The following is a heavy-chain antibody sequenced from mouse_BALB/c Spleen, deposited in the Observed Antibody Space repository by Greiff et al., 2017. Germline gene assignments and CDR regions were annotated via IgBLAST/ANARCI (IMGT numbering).Heavy chain of an antibody. J-gene: IGHJ2*01. V-gene: IGHV3-2*02. CDR1: GYSITSDYA. CDR2: ISYSGST. CDR3: ARSNGYGSYFDY. Sequence: EVKLQESGPGLVKPSQSLSLTCTVTGYSITSDYAWNWIRQFPGNKLEWMGYISYSGSTSYNPSLKSRISITRDTSKNQFFLQLNSVTTEDTATYYCARSNGYGSYFDYWGQGTTLTVSS. D-gene: IGHD2-2*01.